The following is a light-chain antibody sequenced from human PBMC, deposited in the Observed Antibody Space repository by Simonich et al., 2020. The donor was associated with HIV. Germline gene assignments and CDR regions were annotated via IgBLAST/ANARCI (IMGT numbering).Light chain of an antibody. J-gene: IGLJ2*01. CDR2: DTN. Sequence: QSVLTQPPSVSAAPGPKVTISCSGSSPNIGNNYVSWYQQLPGTAPKLLIYDTNNLPPWIPDRFSGSKSGTSATLGITGLQTGDEADYYCGTWDSSLSAVVFGGGTKLTVL. CDR1: SPNIGNNY. CDR3: GTWDSSLSAVV. V-gene: IGLV1-51*01.